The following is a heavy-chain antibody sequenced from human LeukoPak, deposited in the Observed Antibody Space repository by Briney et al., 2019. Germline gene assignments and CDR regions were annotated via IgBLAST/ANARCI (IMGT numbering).Heavy chain of an antibody. Sequence: GRSLSLSCAASGFTLDEYPIHWVRQAPGKGLEWVSLINGDDGSTYYADSVKGRFTISRDNSKNSLHLQMNNLRTEDTALYYCAKECGGDCYASYYGMNVWGQGTRVIVSS. V-gene: IGHV3-43*02. CDR3: AKECGGDCYASYYGMNV. D-gene: IGHD2-21*02. J-gene: IGHJ6*02. CDR2: INGDDGST. CDR1: GFTLDEYP.